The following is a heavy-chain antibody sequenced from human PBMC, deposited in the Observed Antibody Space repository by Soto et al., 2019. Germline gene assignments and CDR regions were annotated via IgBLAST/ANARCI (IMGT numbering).Heavy chain of an antibody. J-gene: IGHJ4*02. V-gene: IGHV4-30-2*01. Sequence: PSETLSLPCAVSGVSISSGGYSWSWLRQRPGKGLEGIGYIYQSGSTYYSPTLKSRVTISVDRSKNQFSLKLSSVTASDTSVYYCARSPRDDFDYWGQGILVTVSS. CDR3: ARSPRDDFDY. CDR1: GVSISSGGYS. CDR2: IYQSGST. D-gene: IGHD2-21*02.